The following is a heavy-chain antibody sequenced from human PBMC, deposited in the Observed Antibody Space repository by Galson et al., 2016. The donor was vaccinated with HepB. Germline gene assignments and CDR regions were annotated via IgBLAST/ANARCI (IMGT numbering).Heavy chain of an antibody. CDR3: AKDVQYRFDS. CDR1: GYTFTTSG. CDR2: ISTYSGNT. D-gene: IGHD2/OR15-2a*01. J-gene: IGHJ4*02. Sequence: SVKVSCKASGYTFTTSGISWVRQAPGQGLEWMGWISTYSGNTKYAQKFQGRLTFTTDSSTTTAYMELRSLRFDDTARYYCAKDVQYRFDSWGQGNLVTVSS. V-gene: IGHV1-18*01.